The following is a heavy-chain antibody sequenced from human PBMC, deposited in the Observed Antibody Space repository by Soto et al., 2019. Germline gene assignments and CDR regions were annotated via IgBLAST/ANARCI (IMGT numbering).Heavy chain of an antibody. D-gene: IGHD6-19*01. V-gene: IGHV3-11*01. CDR2: INTLSSAI. CDR1: GFTFSDYY. CDR3: ARRLQWQLRPLDS. J-gene: IGHJ4*02. Sequence: LRLSCAGSGFTFSDYYITLIRRAPGKGLEWVSYINTLSSAIYYADSVKGRFTISRDNAKNSVYLQMNSLRAEDTAVYYCARRLQWQLRPLDSWGRGTLVTVSS.